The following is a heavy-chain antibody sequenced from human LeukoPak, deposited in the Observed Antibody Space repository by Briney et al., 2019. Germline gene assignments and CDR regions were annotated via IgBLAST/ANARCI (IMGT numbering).Heavy chain of an antibody. Sequence: SETLSLTCAVYGGSFSGYYWSWLRQPPGKGLEWIGEINHSGSTNYNPSLKSRVTISVDTSKNQFSLKLSSVTAADTAVYYCARRIYSGYDYGAFDIWGQGTMVTVSS. CDR2: INHSGST. V-gene: IGHV4-34*01. D-gene: IGHD5-12*01. CDR1: GGSFSGYY. J-gene: IGHJ3*02. CDR3: ARRIYSGYDYGAFDI.